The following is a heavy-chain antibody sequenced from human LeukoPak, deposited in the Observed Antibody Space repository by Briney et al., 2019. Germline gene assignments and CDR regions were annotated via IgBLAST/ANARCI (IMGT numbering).Heavy chain of an antibody. CDR2: INSDGSST. CDR3: ARARIAAAGAFDY. D-gene: IGHD6-13*01. Sequence: PGGSLRLSCAASGFTFRSYWMHWVRQAPGKGLVWVSRINSDGSSTNYADSVKGRFTISRDNAKNSLYLQMNSLRAEDTAVYYCARARIAAAGAFDYWGQGTLVTVSS. V-gene: IGHV3-74*01. J-gene: IGHJ4*02. CDR1: GFTFRSYW.